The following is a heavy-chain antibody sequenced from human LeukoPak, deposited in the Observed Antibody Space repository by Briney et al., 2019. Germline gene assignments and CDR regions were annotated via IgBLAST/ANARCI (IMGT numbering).Heavy chain of an antibody. CDR3: ARGANYDFWSGYSGWFDP. J-gene: IGHJ5*02. CDR1: GGSISSYY. D-gene: IGHD3-3*01. CDR2: IYTSGSA. V-gene: IGHV4-4*09. Sequence: SETLSLTCTVSGGSISSYYWSWIRQPPGKGLEWIGYIYTSGSANYNPSLKSRVTISVDTSKNQFSLKLSTVTAADTAVYYCARGANYDFWSGYSGWFDPWGQGTLVTVSS.